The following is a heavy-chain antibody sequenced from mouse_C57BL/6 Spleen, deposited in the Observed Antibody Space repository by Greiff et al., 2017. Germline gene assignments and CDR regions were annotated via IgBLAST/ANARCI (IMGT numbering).Heavy chain of an antibody. CDR3: ARPSITTVVRYFDV. CDR1: GYTFTSYW. Sequence: VQLQQPGAELVMPGASVKLSCKASGYTFTSYWMHWVKQRPGQGLEWIGEIDPSDSYTNYNQKFKGKSTLTVDKSSSTAYMQLSSLTSEDSAVYYCARPSITTVVRYFDVWGTGTTVTVSS. D-gene: IGHD1-1*01. J-gene: IGHJ1*03. V-gene: IGHV1-69*01. CDR2: IDPSDSYT.